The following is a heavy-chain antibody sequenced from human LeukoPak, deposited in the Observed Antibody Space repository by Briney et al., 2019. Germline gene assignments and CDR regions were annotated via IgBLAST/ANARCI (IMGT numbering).Heavy chain of an antibody. J-gene: IGHJ6*02. CDR2: INHSGST. Sequence: PSETLFLTCAVYGGSFSGYYWSWIRQPPGKGLEWIGEINHSGSTNYNPSLKSRVTISVDTSKNQFSLKLSSVTAADTAVYYCARRQMVRGNYYYYGMDVWGQGTTVTVSS. CDR3: ARRQMVRGNYYYYGMDV. V-gene: IGHV4-34*01. CDR1: GGSFSGYY. D-gene: IGHD3-10*01.